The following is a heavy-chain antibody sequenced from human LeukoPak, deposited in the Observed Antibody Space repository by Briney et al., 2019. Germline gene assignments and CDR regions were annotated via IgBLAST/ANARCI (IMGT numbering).Heavy chain of an antibody. Sequence: GGSLRLSCAASGFTFSNHGMSWVRRAPGKGLEWVSSISAGFGTYYADSVKGRFTISRDNSKNTLYLQMSSLRAEDTAVYYCARDLAMYYYDSSGCLDYWGQGTLVTVSS. CDR1: GFTFSNHG. D-gene: IGHD3-22*01. CDR2: ISAGFGT. J-gene: IGHJ4*02. V-gene: IGHV3-23*01. CDR3: ARDLAMYYYDSSGCLDY.